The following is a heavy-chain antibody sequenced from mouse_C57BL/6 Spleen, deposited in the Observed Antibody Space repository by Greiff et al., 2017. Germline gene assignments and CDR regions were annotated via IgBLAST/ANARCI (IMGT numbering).Heavy chain of an antibody. CDR1: GYTFTSYW. J-gene: IGHJ4*01. CDR3: ARSYSNYPMDY. V-gene: IGHV1-55*01. CDR2: IYPGSGST. Sequence: QVQLQQPGAELVKPGASVKMSCKASGYTFTSYWLTWVKQRPGQGLEWIGVIYPGSGSTNYNEKFKSKATLTVDTSSSTAYMQLSSLTSEDSAVYYCARSYSNYPMDYWGQGTSVTVSS. D-gene: IGHD2-5*01.